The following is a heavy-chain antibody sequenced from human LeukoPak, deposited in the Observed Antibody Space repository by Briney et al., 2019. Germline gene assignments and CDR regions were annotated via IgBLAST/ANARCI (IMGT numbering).Heavy chain of an antibody. J-gene: IGHJ4*02. D-gene: IGHD6-13*01. Sequence: PSETLSLTCTVSGGSISSYYWSWIRQPPGKGLEWIGYIYYSGSTKYKPSLKSRVTISVDTSKNQFSLKLSSVTAADTAVYYCARATAAPGTKHFDFWGQGALVSASS. V-gene: IGHV4-59*01. CDR3: ARATAAPGTKHFDF. CDR1: GGSISSYY. CDR2: IYYSGST.